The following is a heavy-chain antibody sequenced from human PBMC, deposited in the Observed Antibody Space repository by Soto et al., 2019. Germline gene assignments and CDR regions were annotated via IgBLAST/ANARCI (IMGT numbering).Heavy chain of an antibody. D-gene: IGHD5-12*01. V-gene: IGHV3-23*01. J-gene: IGHJ3*02. Sequence: GSLRLSCAASGFTYSSHGMSWVRQAPGKGLEWIAGLSRGGGSTYYADSVKGRFTISRDNSKNTLDLIMNSLRVEDTALYYCARDGQYRTDGFDIWGQGTMVTVSS. CDR2: LSRGGGST. CDR3: ARDGQYRTDGFDI. CDR1: GFTYSSHG.